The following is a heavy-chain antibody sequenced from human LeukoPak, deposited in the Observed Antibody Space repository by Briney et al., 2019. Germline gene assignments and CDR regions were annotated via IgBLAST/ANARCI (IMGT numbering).Heavy chain of an antibody. CDR2: IYSSGST. D-gene: IGHD5-18*01. V-gene: IGHV4-4*07. CDR3: ARDMHSFGYYFDY. CDR1: GGSISGYY. Sequence: SETLSLTCTVSGGSISGYYWSWIRQPAGKGLEWIGLIYSSGSTNYNPSLESRVTMSVDTSKHQFSLKLASVTAADTAVYHCARDMHSFGYYFDYWGQGILVTVSS. J-gene: IGHJ4*02.